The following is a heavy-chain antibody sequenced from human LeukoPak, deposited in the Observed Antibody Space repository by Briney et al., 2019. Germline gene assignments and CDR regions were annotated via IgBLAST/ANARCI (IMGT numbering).Heavy chain of an antibody. CDR2: INPNSGGT. CDR1: GYTFTGYY. Sequence: GESLKISCKASGYTFTGYYMHWVRQAPGQGLEWMGWINPNSGGTNYAQKFQGRVTMTRDTSISTAYMELSRLRSDDTAVYYCARSNGAVAGTGGLGWFDPWGQGTLVTVSS. D-gene: IGHD6-19*01. V-gene: IGHV1-2*02. CDR3: ARSNGAVAGTGGLGWFDP. J-gene: IGHJ5*02.